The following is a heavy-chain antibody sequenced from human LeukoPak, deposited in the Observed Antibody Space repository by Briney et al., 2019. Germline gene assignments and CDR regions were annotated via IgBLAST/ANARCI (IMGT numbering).Heavy chain of an antibody. CDR2: VYYTGHT. CDR3: VRRAGGSLVDC. D-gene: IGHD1-26*01. CDR1: GGSISSSTYY. J-gene: IGHJ4*02. V-gene: IGHV4-39*01. Sequence: PSQTLSLTCSVAGGSISSSTYYAGWIRPPPGKGLGWICSVYYTGHTYSNSSLEGGVTIAVDTSRNQFSLKLSSVTAADTAIYYCVRRAGGSLVDCWGQGTLVTVSS.